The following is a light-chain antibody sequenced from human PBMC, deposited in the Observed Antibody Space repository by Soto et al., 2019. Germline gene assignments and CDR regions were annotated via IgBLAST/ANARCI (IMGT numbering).Light chain of an antibody. V-gene: IGKV3-20*01. J-gene: IGKJ1*01. CDR1: QSVSSNF. CDR2: GAS. Sequence: EIVLTQSPGTLSLSPGERATLSCRASQSVSSNFLAWYQQKPGQAPRLLISGASNRATCIPDRFSGSGSGTDFTLTISRLEPEDFAVYYWQQYGSSPRTFGQGTKVEI. CDR3: QQYGSSPRT.